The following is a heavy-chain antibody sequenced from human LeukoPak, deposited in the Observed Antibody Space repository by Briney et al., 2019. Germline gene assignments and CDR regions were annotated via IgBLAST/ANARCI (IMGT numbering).Heavy chain of an antibody. J-gene: IGHJ4*02. CDR1: GYTFTSYG. CDR3: ARSGHSSGWYHDDY. Sequence: GASVKVSCKASGYTFTSYGISWVRQAPGHGLEWMGWISAYNGNTNYAQKLQGRVTMTTDTSTSTAYMELRSLRSDDTAVYYCARSGHSSGWYHDDYWGQGTLVTVSS. CDR2: ISAYNGNT. D-gene: IGHD6-19*01. V-gene: IGHV1-18*01.